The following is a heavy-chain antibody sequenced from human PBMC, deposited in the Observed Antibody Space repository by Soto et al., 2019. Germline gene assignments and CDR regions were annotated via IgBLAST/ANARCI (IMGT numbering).Heavy chain of an antibody. CDR3: ARDTPCSSTSCRGIHYYYGMDV. Sequence: TLSLTCTVSGGSISSGGYYWSWIRQHPGKGLEWIGYIYYSGSTYYNPSLKSRVTISVDTSKNQFSLKLSSVTAADTAVYYCARDTPCSSTSCRGIHYYYGMDVWGQGTTVTVSS. CDR1: GGSISSGGYY. D-gene: IGHD2-2*01. CDR2: IYYSGST. V-gene: IGHV4-31*03. J-gene: IGHJ6*02.